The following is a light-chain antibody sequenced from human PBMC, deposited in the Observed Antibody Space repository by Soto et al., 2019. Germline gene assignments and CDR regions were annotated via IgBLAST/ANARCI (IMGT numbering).Light chain of an antibody. J-gene: IGLJ1*01. CDR3: SSYTSDNTSYV. CDR1: SSDVGGYNY. V-gene: IGLV2-14*01. Sequence: QSVVTQPASVSGSPGQSITISCTGTSSDVGGYNYVSWSQQHPGKAPKLIIYEGNNRPSGVSNRFSGSEACNTASLTLSGLQAEDVVDYYCSSYTSDNTSYVFGTGTKVTVL. CDR2: EGN.